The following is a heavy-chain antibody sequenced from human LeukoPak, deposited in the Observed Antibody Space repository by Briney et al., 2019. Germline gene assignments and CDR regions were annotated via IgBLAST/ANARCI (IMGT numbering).Heavy chain of an antibody. CDR1: GFTFDDYA. CDR2: ISWNSGSI. D-gene: IGHD2-15*01. V-gene: IGHV3-9*01. CDR3: AKDSGPTVVAADHWFDP. J-gene: IGHJ5*02. Sequence: GGSLRLSCAASGFTFDDYAMHWVRQAPGNGLEWVSGISWNSGSIGYADSVKGRFTISRDNAKNSLYLQMNSLRAEDTALYYCAKDSGPTVVAADHWFDPWGQGTLVTVSS.